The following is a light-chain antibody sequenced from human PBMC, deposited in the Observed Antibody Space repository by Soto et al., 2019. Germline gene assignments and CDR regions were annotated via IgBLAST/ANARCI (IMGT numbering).Light chain of an antibody. CDR1: QDISTW. J-gene: IGKJ4*01. CDR2: AAS. Sequence: DIQMTQSPSSVSASVGDRVTITCRASQDISTWLAWYQQKPGKAPKLLIYAASSLQSEVPSRFSGSGYGTDFSLTISILQPEDFATYYCQQANSFPLTFGGGTKVEI. V-gene: IGKV1D-12*01. CDR3: QQANSFPLT.